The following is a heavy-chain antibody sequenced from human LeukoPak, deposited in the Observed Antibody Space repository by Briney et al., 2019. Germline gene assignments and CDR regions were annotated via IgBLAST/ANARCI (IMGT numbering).Heavy chain of an antibody. J-gene: IGHJ5*02. V-gene: IGHV4-59*12. CDR1: GGSISSYY. Sequence: SETLSLTCTVSGGSISSYYWSWIRQPPGKGLEWTGYIYYSGSTNYNPSLKSRVTISVDTSKNQFSLKLSSVTAADTAVYYCARVPWFDPWGQGTLVTVSS. CDR2: IYYSGST. CDR3: ARVPWFDP.